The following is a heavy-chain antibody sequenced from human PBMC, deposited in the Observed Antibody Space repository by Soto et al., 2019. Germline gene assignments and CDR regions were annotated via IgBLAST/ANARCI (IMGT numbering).Heavy chain of an antibody. J-gene: IGHJ4*02. D-gene: IGHD5-18*01. Sequence: QVQLVQSGAEVKKPGSSVKVSCKASGGTFSSYAIRWVRQAPGQGLEWMGGIIPIFGTANYAQKFQGRVTMTADKSTSTAYMELSRLRYEDTAVYSCATLGGKAMVKMDYWGQGTMVTVSS. CDR1: GGTFSSYA. V-gene: IGHV1-69*06. CDR2: IIPIFGTA. CDR3: ATLGGKAMVKMDY.